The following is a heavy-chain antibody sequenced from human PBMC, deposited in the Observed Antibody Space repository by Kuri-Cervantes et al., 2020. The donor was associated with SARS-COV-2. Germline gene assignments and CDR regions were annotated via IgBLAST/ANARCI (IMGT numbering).Heavy chain of an antibody. Sequence: GESLKISCAASGFTFSSYSMNWVRQAPGKGLEWVSYISSSSSTIYYADSVKGRFTISRDNAKNSLYLQMNSLRAEDTAVYYCARSSRMRNYYYYGMDVWGQGTTVTVSS. CDR2: ISSSSSTI. CDR1: GFTFSSYS. J-gene: IGHJ6*02. D-gene: IGHD2/OR15-2a*01. CDR3: ARSSRMRNYYYYGMDV. V-gene: IGHV3-48*04.